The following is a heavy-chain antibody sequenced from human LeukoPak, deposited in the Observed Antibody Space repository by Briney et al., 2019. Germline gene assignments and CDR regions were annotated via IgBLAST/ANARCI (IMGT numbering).Heavy chain of an antibody. V-gene: IGHV1-18*01. J-gene: IGHJ4*02. D-gene: IGHD3-10*01. CDR3: ASGQDGWFGGPHFLDY. CDR2: FSAYNGNT. Sequence: ASVKVSCKASGYTFTSYGISWVRQAPGQGLEWMGWFSAYNGNTNYAQKLQGRVTMTTDTSTSTAYMELRSLRSDDTAVYYCASGQDGWFGGPHFLDYWGQGTLVTVSS. CDR1: GYTFTSYG.